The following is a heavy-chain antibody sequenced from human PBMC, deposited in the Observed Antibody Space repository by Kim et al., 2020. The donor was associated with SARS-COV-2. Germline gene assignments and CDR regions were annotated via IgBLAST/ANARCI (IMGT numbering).Heavy chain of an antibody. Sequence: YAVSVKSRITLNPDTSQNHFSLQLNSVTPEDTAVYYCARSSSSRQGAFDIWGQGTMVTVSS. CDR3: ARSSSSRQGAFDI. V-gene: IGHV6-1*01. J-gene: IGHJ3*02. D-gene: IGHD2-2*01.